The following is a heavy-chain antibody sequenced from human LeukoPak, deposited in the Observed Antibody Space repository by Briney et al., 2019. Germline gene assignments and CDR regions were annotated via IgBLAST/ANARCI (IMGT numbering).Heavy chain of an antibody. CDR3: ARDRANLHWFDP. CDR1: GGTFSGYA. CDR2: IIPIFGTA. Sequence: ASVKASCKASGGTFSGYAISWVRQAPGQGLEWMGRIIPIFGTANYAQKFQGRVTITTDESTSTAYMELSSLRSEDTAVYYCARDRANLHWFDPWGQGTLVTVSS. J-gene: IGHJ5*02. D-gene: IGHD4/OR15-4a*01. V-gene: IGHV1-69*05.